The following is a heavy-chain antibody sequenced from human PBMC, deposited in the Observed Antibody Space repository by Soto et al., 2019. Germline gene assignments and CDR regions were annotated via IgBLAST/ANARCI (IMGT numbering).Heavy chain of an antibody. CDR3: ASVVTLLKGGAFDI. CDR2: IWYDGSNK. D-gene: IGHD2-21*02. V-gene: IGHV3-33*01. CDR1: GFTFSSYG. Sequence: GGSLRLSCAASGFTFSSYGMHWVRQAPGKGLEWVAVIWYDGSNKYYADSVKGRFTISRDNSKNTLYLQMNSLRAEDTAVYYCASVVTLLKGGAFDIWGQGTMVTVSS. J-gene: IGHJ3*02.